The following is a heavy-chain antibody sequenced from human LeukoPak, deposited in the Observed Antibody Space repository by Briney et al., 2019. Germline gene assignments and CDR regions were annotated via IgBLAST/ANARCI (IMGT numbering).Heavy chain of an antibody. CDR3: ARRYYYDSSGYYYPDAFDI. CDR2: IYYSGST. D-gene: IGHD3-22*01. Sequence: PSETLSLTCTVSGGSISSSAFHWGWIRQPPGKGLEWIGSIYYSGSTYYNPSLKSRVTISVDTSKNQFSLKLSSVTAADTAVYYCARRYYYDSSGYYYPDAFDIWGQGTMVTVSS. V-gene: IGHV4-39*01. CDR1: GGSISSSAFH. J-gene: IGHJ3*02.